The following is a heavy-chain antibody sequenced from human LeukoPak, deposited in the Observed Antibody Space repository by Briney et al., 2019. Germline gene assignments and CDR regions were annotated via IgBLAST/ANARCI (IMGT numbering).Heavy chain of an antibody. Sequence: SETLSLTCTVSGGSISSYYWSWIRQPPGKGLEWIGYIYYSGSTNYNPSLKSRVTISVDTSKNQFSLKLSSVTAADTAVYYCAREESSSWYELGYWDQGTLVTVSS. V-gene: IGHV4-59*01. CDR1: GGSISSYY. CDR2: IYYSGST. J-gene: IGHJ4*02. D-gene: IGHD6-13*01. CDR3: AREESSSWYELGY.